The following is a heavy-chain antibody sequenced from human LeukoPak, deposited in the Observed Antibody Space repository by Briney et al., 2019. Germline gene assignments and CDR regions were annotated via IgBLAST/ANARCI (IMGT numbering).Heavy chain of an antibody. V-gene: IGHV4-61*02. Sequence: PSETLSLTCTVSGGSISSGSYYWSWIRQPAGKGLEWIGRIYTSGSTNYNPSLKSRVTISVDTSKNQFSLKLSSVTAADTAVYYCARDGAGYYSHRGGYYYMDVWGKGTTVTVSS. CDR3: ARDGAGYYSHRGGYYYMDV. J-gene: IGHJ6*03. CDR1: GGSISSGSYY. CDR2: IYTSGST. D-gene: IGHD3-10*01.